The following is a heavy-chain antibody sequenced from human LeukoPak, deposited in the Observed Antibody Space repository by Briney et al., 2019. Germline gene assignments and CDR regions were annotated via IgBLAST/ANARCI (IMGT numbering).Heavy chain of an antibody. Sequence: GGSLRLSCAASGFTFSSYAMHWVRQAPGKGLEYVSAISSNGGSTYYANSVKGRFTISRDNSKNTLYLQMGSLRAEDMAVYYCARGIPTYYDILTGYRKKAPVDYWGQGTLVTVSS. CDR1: GFTFSSYA. CDR2: ISSNGGST. V-gene: IGHV3-64*01. J-gene: IGHJ4*02. CDR3: ARGIPTYYDILTGYRKKAPVDY. D-gene: IGHD3-9*01.